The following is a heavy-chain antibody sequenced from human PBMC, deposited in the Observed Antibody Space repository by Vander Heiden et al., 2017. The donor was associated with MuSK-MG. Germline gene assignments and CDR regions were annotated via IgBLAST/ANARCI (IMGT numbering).Heavy chain of an antibody. Sequence: QVQLQQWGAGLLKPSETLSLTCAVYGGSFRGYYWSWIRQPPGKGLEWIREINHSGSTNDNASLKSRVTISVDTSKNQFSLKLSSVTAAETAVYYCARGGSYRPYYFDYWGQGTLVTVSS. D-gene: IGHD3-16*02. V-gene: IGHV4-34*01. CDR3: ARGGSYRPYYFDY. CDR1: GGSFRGYY. CDR2: INHSGST. J-gene: IGHJ4*02.